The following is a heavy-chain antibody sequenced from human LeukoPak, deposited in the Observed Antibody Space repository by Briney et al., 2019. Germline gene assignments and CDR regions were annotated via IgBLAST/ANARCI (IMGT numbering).Heavy chain of an antibody. CDR3: ARDPRTGYFDL. D-gene: IGHD1-14*01. V-gene: IGHV4-59*01. J-gene: IGHJ2*01. Sequence: SETLSLTCTVSGGSISSYYWSWIRQPPGKGLEWIGYIYYTGSTNYNPSLKSRVTISVDTSKNQFSLKLSSVTAADTAVYHCARDPRTGYFDLWGRGTLVTVSS. CDR1: GGSISSYY. CDR2: IYYTGST.